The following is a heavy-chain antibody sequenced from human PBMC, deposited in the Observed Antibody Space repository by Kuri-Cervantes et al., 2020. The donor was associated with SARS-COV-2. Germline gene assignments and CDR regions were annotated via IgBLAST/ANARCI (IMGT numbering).Heavy chain of an antibody. J-gene: IGHJ4*02. V-gene: IGHV4-59*01. CDR3: ARSGHWNPETLYY. Sequence: GSLRLSCTVSGGSISSYYWSWIRQPPGKGLEWIGYIYYSGSTNYHPSLKSRVTISVDTSKNQFSLKLSSVTAADTAVYYCARSGHWNPETLYYWGQGTLVTVSS. D-gene: IGHD1-1*01. CDR1: GGSISSYY. CDR2: IYYSGST.